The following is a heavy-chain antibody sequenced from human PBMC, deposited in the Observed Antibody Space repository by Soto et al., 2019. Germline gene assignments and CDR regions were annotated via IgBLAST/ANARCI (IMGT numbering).Heavy chain of an antibody. Sequence: QVQLVQSGAEVKKPGASVKVSCKASGYTFTSYGISWVRQAPGQGLEWMGWISAYNGNTNYAQKVQGRVTMTTDTSTSTAYRERRSLRSDDTAVYYCAREGDCFSTSCYAAWGQGTLVTVSS. CDR1: GYTFTSYG. D-gene: IGHD2-2*01. CDR3: AREGDCFSTSCYAA. CDR2: ISAYNGNT. J-gene: IGHJ5*02. V-gene: IGHV1-18*01.